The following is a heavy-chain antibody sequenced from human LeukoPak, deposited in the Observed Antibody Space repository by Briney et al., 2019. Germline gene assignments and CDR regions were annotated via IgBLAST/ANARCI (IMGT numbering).Heavy chain of an antibody. V-gene: IGHV3-23*01. J-gene: IGHJ3*02. CDR1: GFTFSSYA. D-gene: IGHD3-10*01. CDR3: AKALSGMSTFDI. Sequence: GGSLRLSCAASGFTFSSYAMSWVRQAPGKGLEWVSAISGSGGNTYYAESVKGRFTISRDNSKNTLYLEMNSLRAEDTAVYYCAKALSGMSTFDIWGQATMVTVSS. CDR2: ISGSGGNT.